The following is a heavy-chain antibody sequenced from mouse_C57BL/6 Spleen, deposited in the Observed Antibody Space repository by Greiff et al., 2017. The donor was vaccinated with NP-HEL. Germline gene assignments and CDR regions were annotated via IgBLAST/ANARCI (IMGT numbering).Heavy chain of an antibody. D-gene: IGHD1-1*01. CDR3: ARDYGSVDAMDY. CDR1: GYTFTSYW. Sequence: QVQLQQPGAELVKPGASVKLSCKASGYTFTSYWMHWVKQRPGQGLAWIGMIHPNSGSTNYNEKFKSKATLTVDKSSSTAYMQLSSMTSEDSAVYYCARDYGSVDAMDYWGQGTSVTVSS. J-gene: IGHJ4*01. V-gene: IGHV1-64*01. CDR2: IHPNSGST.